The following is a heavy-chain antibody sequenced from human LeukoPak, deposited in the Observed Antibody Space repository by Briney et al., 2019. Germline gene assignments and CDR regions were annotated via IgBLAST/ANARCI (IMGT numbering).Heavy chain of an antibody. CDR2: ISYDGTYK. D-gene: IGHD4-17*01. Sequence: GGSLRLSCAASGFTFSSYGMHWVRQAPGKGLEWVTVISYDGTYKYYADSVKGRFTISRDNSKNTLHLQLNSLRAEDTAVYYCAKAQTTVPTANYYGLDVWGQGTTVTVSS. V-gene: IGHV3-30*18. J-gene: IGHJ6*02. CDR3: AKAQTTVPTANYYGLDV. CDR1: GFTFSSYG.